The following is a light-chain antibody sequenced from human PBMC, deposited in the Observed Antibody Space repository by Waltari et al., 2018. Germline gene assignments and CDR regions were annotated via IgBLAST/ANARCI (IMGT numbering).Light chain of an antibody. CDR1: STAIGVYNF. CDR2: EVS. CDR3: ASFAGSNTL. V-gene: IGLV2-8*01. J-gene: IGLJ2*01. Sequence: QSALTQPPSASGSPGQSVTIPCTGTSTAIGVYNFVSWYQQHPAKAPKPLIYEVSERPSGVPDRFSGSKSGITASLTVFGLQTEDEADYYCASFAGSNTLFGGGTKLTVL.